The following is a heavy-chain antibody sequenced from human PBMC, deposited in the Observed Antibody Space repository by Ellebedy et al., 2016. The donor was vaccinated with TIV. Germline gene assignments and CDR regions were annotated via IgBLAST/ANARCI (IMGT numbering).Heavy chain of an antibody. Sequence: GESLKISXVGFGFTFSIYGMHWVRQAPGKGLEWVAVIWYDGSNKYYADSVKGRFTISRDNSKNTLYLQMNSLRAEDTAVYYCARARLDWNWFDPWGQGTLVTVSS. V-gene: IGHV3-33*01. CDR1: GFTFSIYG. J-gene: IGHJ5*02. D-gene: IGHD3-9*01. CDR3: ARARLDWNWFDP. CDR2: IWYDGSNK.